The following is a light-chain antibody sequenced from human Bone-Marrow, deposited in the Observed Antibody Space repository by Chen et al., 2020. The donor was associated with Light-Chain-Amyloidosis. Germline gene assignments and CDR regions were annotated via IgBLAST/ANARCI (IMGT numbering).Light chain of an antibody. CDR1: NIGSTS. V-gene: IGLV3-21*02. CDR2: DDS. CDR3: QVWDRSSDRPV. Sequence: SDVLTQPSSVSVSPGQTATLACGGNNIGSTSVNWYQQTPGQAPLLVVYDDSDRPSGIPERLSGSNSGNTATLTISRVEAGDEADYYCQVWDRSSDRPVFGGGTKLTVL. J-gene: IGLJ3*02.